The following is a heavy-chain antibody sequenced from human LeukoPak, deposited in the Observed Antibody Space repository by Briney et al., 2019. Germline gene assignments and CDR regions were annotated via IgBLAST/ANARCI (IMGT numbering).Heavy chain of an antibody. CDR3: ARRDIVVVPAATPYYYYGMDV. V-gene: IGHV1-2*02. CDR2: INPNSGGT. Sequence: GASVKVSCKASGYTFTGYYMHWVRQAPGQGLEWMGWINPNSGGTNYAQKFQGRVTMTRDTSISTAYMELSRLRSDDTAVYYCARRDIVVVPAATPYYYYGMDVWGQGTTVTVSS. J-gene: IGHJ6*02. CDR1: GYTFTGYY. D-gene: IGHD2-2*01.